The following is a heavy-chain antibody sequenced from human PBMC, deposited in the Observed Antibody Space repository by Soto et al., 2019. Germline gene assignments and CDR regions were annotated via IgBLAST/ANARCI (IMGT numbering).Heavy chain of an antibody. CDR3: ARDSPIYPHTYYSY. CDR2: IIPFRDIA. CDR1: GGTFSTYT. J-gene: IGHJ4*02. Sequence: QVQLVQSGAEVKKPGSSVKVSCKATGGTFSTYTFSWVRQAPGQGLEWMGRIIPFRDIAYYAQKFQDRVTLTADKSTRIAYMEMSGLTSEDTAVYYCARDSPIYPHTYYSYGGQGTLVTVSS. D-gene: IGHD3-16*01. V-gene: IGHV1-69*08.